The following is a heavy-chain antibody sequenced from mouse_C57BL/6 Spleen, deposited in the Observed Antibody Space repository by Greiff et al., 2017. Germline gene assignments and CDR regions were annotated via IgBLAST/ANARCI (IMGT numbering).Heavy chain of an antibody. J-gene: IGHJ3*01. D-gene: IGHD2-2*01. CDR1: GFSLTSYG. Sequence: QVQLKESGPGLVAPSQSLSITCTVSGFSLTSYGVDWVRQSPGKGLEWLGVIWGVGSTNYNSALKSRLSISKDNSKSQVFLKMNSLQTDDTAMYCCASYDGYPFAYWGQGTLVTVSA. V-gene: IGHV2-6*01. CDR3: ASYDGYPFAY. CDR2: IWGVGST.